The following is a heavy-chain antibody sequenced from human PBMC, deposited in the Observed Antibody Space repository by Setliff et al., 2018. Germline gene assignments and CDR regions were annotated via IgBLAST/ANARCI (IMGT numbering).Heavy chain of an antibody. CDR1: GYSISSGYY. CDR2: IYRTGTT. J-gene: IGHJ4*02. D-gene: IGHD3-16*01. Sequence: PSETLSLTCAVSGYSISSGYYWGWIRQPPGKGLEWIGSIYRTGTTHYNPSLESRVTISVDTSKNQFSLRLNSATAADTAVYYCARLRGAFDYWGQGTLVTVSS. V-gene: IGHV4-38-2*01. CDR3: ARLRGAFDY.